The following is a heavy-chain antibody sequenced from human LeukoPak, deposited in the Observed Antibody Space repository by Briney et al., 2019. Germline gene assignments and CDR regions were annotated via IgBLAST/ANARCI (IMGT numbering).Heavy chain of an antibody. CDR3: AAGSSYSLYYYYNMDV. D-gene: IGHD2-15*01. J-gene: IGHJ6*03. V-gene: IGHV1-58*02. CDR2: IVVGSSDT. Sequence: SVKVSCKASGFAFSSSAMQWMRQARGQRLEWIGWIVVGSSDTKYAQKFQERVTITRDMSTSTAYMELSSLRSEDTAVYYCAAGSSYSLYYYYNMDVWGKGPTVTVSS. CDR1: GFAFSSSA.